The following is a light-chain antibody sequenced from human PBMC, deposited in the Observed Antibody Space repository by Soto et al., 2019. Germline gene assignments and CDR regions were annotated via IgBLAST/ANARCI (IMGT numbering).Light chain of an antibody. V-gene: IGKV1-9*01. CDR3: LLDFSYFWA. Sequence: DIQLTQSPSFLSASVGDRVTITCRASRGISSYLAWYQQKPGKAPKLLIYAASTLHTGVPSRFSGSGSGTEFTLTISSLQPEDFATYYCLLDFSYFWAFGQGTKVDI. CDR1: RGISSY. CDR2: AAS. J-gene: IGKJ1*01.